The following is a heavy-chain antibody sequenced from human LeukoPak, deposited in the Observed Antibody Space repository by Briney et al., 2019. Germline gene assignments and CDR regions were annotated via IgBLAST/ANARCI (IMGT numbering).Heavy chain of an antibody. CDR2: INPNSGGT. Sequence: ASVKVSCKASGYTFTVYYMHCVRQAPGQGLEWMGRINPNSGGTNYAQKFQGRVTMTRDTSISTAYMELSRLRSDDTAVYYCARDVGTYYYDSSGYLFDYWGQGTLVTVSS. V-gene: IGHV1-2*06. J-gene: IGHJ4*02. CDR3: ARDVGTYYYDSSGYLFDY. D-gene: IGHD3-22*01. CDR1: GYTFTVYY.